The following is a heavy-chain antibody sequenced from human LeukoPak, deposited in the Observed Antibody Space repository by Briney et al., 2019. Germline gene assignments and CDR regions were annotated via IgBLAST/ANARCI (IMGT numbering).Heavy chain of an antibody. D-gene: IGHD3-10*01. Sequence: GGSLRLSCAASGFSFSNYAMSWVRQAPGKGLEWVSGVTSGGGHIYYADFVKGRFAISRDDSKNTLFLQMDSLRVEDTAVYYCVTGDPIWFDPWGQGTLVTVSS. J-gene: IGHJ5*02. V-gene: IGHV3-23*01. CDR3: VTGDPIWFDP. CDR2: VTSGGGHI. CDR1: GFSFSNYA.